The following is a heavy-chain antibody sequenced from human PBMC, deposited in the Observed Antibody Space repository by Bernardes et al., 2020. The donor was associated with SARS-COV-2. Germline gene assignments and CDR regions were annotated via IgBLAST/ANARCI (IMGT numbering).Heavy chain of an antibody. CDR1: GGSISSYN. D-gene: IGHD1-1*01. CDR2: VYKNEFT. CDR3: ARSGGARDWTYYFDY. V-gene: IGHV4-59*01. J-gene: IGHJ4*02. Sequence: SETLSLSCTVSGGSISSYNWNWIRQPPGKGLEWIGYVYKNEFTNYNAALKSRVTMSLDTSKNQFSLKLRSVTAADTAVYYCARSGGARDWTYYFDYWGQGALVTVSS.